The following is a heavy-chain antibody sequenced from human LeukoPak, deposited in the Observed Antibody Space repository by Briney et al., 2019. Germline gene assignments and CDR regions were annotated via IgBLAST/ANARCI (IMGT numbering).Heavy chain of an antibody. CDR1: GFTFDDSG. J-gene: IGHJ3*02. CDR2: INWSGAST. D-gene: IGHD3-22*01. V-gene: IGHV3-20*04. CDR3: AKDRAMIVVVRFAFDI. Sequence: GGSLRLSCAASGFTFDDSGMSWVRQAPGKGLEWVPGINWSGASTGYADSVKGRFTISRDNSKNTLYLQMNSLRAEDTAVYYCAKDRAMIVVVRFAFDIWGRGTMVTVSS.